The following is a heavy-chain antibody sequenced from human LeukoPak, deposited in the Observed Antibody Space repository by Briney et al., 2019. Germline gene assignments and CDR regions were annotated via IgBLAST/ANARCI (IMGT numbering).Heavy chain of an antibody. Sequence: GGSLRLSCAASGITFIKYSMTWVRQAPGKGLEWVSAITGSGAFTDYADSVKGRFTISRDNAMDTIYLQMNSLRVDDTAVYYCAKDRVDGSGSQFDSWGQGTLVTVSS. D-gene: IGHD3-10*01. J-gene: IGHJ4*02. V-gene: IGHV3-23*01. CDR1: GITFIKYS. CDR3: AKDRVDGSGSQFDS. CDR2: ITGSGAFT.